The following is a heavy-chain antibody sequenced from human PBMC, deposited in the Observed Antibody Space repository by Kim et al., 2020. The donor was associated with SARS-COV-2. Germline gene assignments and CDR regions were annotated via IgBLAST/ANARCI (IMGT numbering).Heavy chain of an antibody. J-gene: IGHJ4*02. D-gene: IGHD3-3*01. V-gene: IGHV4-34*13. Sequence: NPPLKRRLTISVDTSKNLFSLKLSSVTAADTAVYYCARGYDFWSGPPAPFYWGQGTLVTVSS. CDR3: ARGYDFWSGPPAPFY.